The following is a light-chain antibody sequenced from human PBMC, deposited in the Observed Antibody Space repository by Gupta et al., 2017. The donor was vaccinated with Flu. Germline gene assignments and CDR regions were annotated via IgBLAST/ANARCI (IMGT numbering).Light chain of an antibody. CDR2: GPS. Sequence: ETVMPQSPATLSVSPGERVTLSCRASQSVSSLLAWYQQKPGQTPRLLMYGPSTRATGIPARFSGSGSGTEFTLTISSRHSEDLAVYYCQQDNSWPYTFGQGTKLEIK. CDR1: QSVSSL. J-gene: IGKJ2*01. CDR3: QQDNSWPYT. V-gene: IGKV3-15*01.